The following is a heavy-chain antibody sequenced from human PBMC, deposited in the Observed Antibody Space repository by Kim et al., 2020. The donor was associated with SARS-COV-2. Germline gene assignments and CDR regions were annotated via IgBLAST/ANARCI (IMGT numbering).Heavy chain of an antibody. D-gene: IGHD3-10*01. V-gene: IGHV3-33*03. Sequence: GSLRLSCAASGFTFSTYSMHWVRQAPGKGLVWVAGIWSDGSNKYYAESVKGRFTISRDNSENMLYLQMNSLSGDDTAVYYCVTLWFGGNGVDPWGQGTL. CDR3: VTLWFGGNGVDP. J-gene: IGHJ5*02. CDR2: IWSDGSNK. CDR1: GFTFSTYS.